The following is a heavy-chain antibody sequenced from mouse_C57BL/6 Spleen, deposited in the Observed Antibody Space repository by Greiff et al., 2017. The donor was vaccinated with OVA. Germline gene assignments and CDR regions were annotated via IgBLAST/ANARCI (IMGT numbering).Heavy chain of an antibody. CDR1: GFNIKDYY. J-gene: IGHJ1*03. CDR2: IDPEDGET. D-gene: IGHD1-1*01. Sequence: VQLQQSGAELVKPGASVKLSCTASGFNIKDYYMHWVKQRTEQGLEWIGRIDPEDGETKYAPKFKGKATITADTSSNTAYLQLSSLTSEDSAVYYCVHYYGSSPDWYFDVWGTGTTVTVSS. V-gene: IGHV14-2*01. CDR3: VHYYGSSPDWYFDV.